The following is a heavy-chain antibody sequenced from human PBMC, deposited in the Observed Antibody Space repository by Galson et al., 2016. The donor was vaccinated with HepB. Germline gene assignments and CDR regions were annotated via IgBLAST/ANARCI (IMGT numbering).Heavy chain of an antibody. CDR2: IDWADGK. J-gene: IGHJ4*02. V-gene: IGHV2-70*11. Sequence: PALVKPTQTLTLTCTFSGFSLSTGGMGLSWIRQPPGKALEWLARIDWADGKYNSTSLKTRLTISKDTSKNQVVLRMTNMDPVDTATYYCARIQTAYCSSTSCYALDFWGQGTLVTVSS. D-gene: IGHD2-2*01. CDR3: ARIQTAYCSSTSCYALDF. CDR1: GFSLSTGGMG.